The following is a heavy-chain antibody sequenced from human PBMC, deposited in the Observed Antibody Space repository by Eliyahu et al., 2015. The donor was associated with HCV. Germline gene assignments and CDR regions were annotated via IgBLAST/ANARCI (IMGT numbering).Heavy chain of an antibody. Sequence: EVQLVESGGGXVQPGRSLRLSCXASGFTFDDYAMXWVRQAPGKGLEXVSGISWNSGSIGYADSVKGRFTISRDNAKNSLYLQMNSLRAEDTALYYCAKQLLWFRALDDWGQGTLVTVSS. V-gene: IGHV3-9*01. CDR2: ISWNSGSI. J-gene: IGHJ4*02. D-gene: IGHD3-10*01. CDR1: GFTFDDYA. CDR3: AKQLLWFRALDD.